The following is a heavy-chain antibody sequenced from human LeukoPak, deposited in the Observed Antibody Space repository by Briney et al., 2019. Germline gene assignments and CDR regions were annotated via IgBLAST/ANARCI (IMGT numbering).Heavy chain of an antibody. V-gene: IGHV3-64*01. CDR1: GFTFNTYA. CDR3: ARRPYSGTYYVDY. CDR2: ISYNGGST. D-gene: IGHD1-26*01. Sequence: GGSLRLSCAASGFTFNTYAMHWVRQARGKGLEYVSAISYNGGSTYYANSVKGRFTISRDNSKNTLYLQMGSLRADDMAVYYCARRPYSGTYYVDYWGQGTLVTVSS. J-gene: IGHJ4*02.